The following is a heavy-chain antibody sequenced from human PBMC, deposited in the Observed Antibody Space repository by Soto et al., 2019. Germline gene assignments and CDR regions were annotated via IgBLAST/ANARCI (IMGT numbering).Heavy chain of an antibody. J-gene: IGHJ4*02. CDR1: GGSISSGDYY. D-gene: IGHD4-17*01. CDR2: IYYSGST. CDR3: ASTNDYGAPGWDY. V-gene: IGHV4-30-4*01. Sequence: QVQLQESGPGLVKPSQTLSLTCTVSGGSISSGDYYWSWIRQPPGKGLEWIGYIYYSGSTYYNPSLKSRVXXSXDTXKNQFSLKLSSVTAADTAVYYCASTNDYGAPGWDYWGQGTLVTVSS.